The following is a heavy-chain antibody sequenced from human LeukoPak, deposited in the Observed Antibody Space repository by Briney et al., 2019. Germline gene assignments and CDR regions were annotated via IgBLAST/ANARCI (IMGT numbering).Heavy chain of an antibody. V-gene: IGHV4-38-2*02. CDR1: GYSISSDYY. CDR2: MYHSGST. J-gene: IGHJ6*03. Sequence: SETLSLTCTVSGYSISSDYYWGRIRQPPGKGLEWIGHMYHSGSTYYNPSLKSRVTISVDTSKNQFSLKLSSVTAADTAVYYCARQGSSGWYSSSYYYYYMDVWGKGTTVTISS. CDR3: ARQGSSGWYSSSYYYYYMDV. D-gene: IGHD6-19*01.